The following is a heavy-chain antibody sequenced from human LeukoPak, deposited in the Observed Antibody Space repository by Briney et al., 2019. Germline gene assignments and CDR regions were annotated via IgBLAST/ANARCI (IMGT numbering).Heavy chain of an antibody. CDR2: IYYSGST. CDR3: ARVIRGYCSSTSCSPYFDY. D-gene: IGHD2-2*01. J-gene: IGHJ4*02. V-gene: IGHV4-30-4*01. Sequence: SETLSLTCTVSGGSISSGDYYWSWIRQPPGKGLEWIGYIYYSGSTYYNPSLKSRVTISVDTSKNQFSLKLSSVTAPDTAVYYCARVIRGYCSSTSCSPYFDYWGQGTLVTVSS. CDR1: GGSISSGDYY.